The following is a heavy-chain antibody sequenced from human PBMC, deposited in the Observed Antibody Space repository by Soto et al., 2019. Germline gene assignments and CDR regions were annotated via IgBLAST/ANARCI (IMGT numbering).Heavy chain of an antibody. J-gene: IGHJ4*02. CDR2: ISFDGSTT. CDR1: GFTFSSYW. V-gene: IGHV3-74*01. D-gene: IGHD5-18*01. Sequence: PGGSLRLSCAASGFTFSSYWMHWVRQASGKGLVWVSRISFDGSTTTYADSVKGRFTISRGNAKNTLYLQMNSLRAEDTAVYYCARGGAHTAMANEYWGQGALVTVSS. CDR3: ARGGAHTAMANEY.